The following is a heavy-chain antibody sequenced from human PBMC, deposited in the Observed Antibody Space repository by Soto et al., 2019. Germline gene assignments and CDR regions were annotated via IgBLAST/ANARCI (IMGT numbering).Heavy chain of an antibody. CDR2: ISPYNDYT. D-gene: IGHD2-15*01. J-gene: IGHJ3*02. CDR1: GYTFSSYG. Sequence: ASVKVSCKTFGYTFSSYGVNWVRQAPGRGLEWMGWISPYNDYTYYAQKFQGRVRMTTDTSTKTAYMELRSLRSDDTAAYYCAPHVSCSGGSCQYDAFAIRGQGTMVTVSS. V-gene: IGHV1-18*01. CDR3: APHVSCSGGSCQYDAFAI.